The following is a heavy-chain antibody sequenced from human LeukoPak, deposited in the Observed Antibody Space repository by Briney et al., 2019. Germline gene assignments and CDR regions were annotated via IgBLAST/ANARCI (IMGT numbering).Heavy chain of an antibody. CDR2: ISSSSSTI. CDR3: TTLYQLPGLLN. V-gene: IGHV3-48*01. Sequence: GGSLRLSCAASGFTFSSYSMNWVRQAPGKGLEWVSYISSSSSTIYYADSVKGRFTISRDNAKNSLYLQMNSLKAEDTAVYYCTTLYQLPGLLNWGQGTLVTVSS. D-gene: IGHD2-2*01. J-gene: IGHJ4*02. CDR1: GFTFSSYS.